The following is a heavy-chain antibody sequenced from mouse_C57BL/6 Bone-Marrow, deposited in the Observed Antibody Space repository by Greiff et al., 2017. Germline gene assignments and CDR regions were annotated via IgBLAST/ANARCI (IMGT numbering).Heavy chain of an antibody. Sequence: QVQLQQPGAELVRPGTSVKVSCKASGYAFTNYLIDWVKQRPGRGLEWIGVIHPGSGGTNYNEKFKGKATLTADKSSSTAYMQLSSLTSEDSAVXFCERLRVRYIDDWGQGTTVTVSS. J-gene: IGHJ2*01. D-gene: IGHD2-14*01. CDR2: IHPGSGGT. CDR3: ERLRVRYIDD. CDR1: GYAFTNYL. V-gene: IGHV1-54*01.